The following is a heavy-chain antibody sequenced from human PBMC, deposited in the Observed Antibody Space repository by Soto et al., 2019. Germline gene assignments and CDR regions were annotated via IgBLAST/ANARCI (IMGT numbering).Heavy chain of an antibody. CDR1: GGTFSSYA. J-gene: IGHJ3*02. CDR3: ARANTIFGVVIPGAFDI. CDR2: IIPIFGTA. V-gene: IGHV1-69*06. D-gene: IGHD3-3*01. Sequence: ASVKVSCKASGGTFSSYAISWVRQAPGQGLEWMGGIIPIFGTANYAQKFQGRVTITADKSTSTAYMELSSLRSEDTGVYYCARANTIFGVVIPGAFDIWGQGTMVTVSS.